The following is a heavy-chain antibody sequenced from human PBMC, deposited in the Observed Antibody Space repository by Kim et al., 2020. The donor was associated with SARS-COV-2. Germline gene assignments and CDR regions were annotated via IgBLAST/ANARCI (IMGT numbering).Heavy chain of an antibody. V-gene: IGHV4-39*01. CDR2: IYYSGST. Sequence: SETLSLTCTVSGGSISSSSYYWGWIRQPPGKGLEWIGSIYYSGSTYYNPSLKSRVTISVDTSKNQFSLKLSSVTAADTAVYYCASLRGYYDSSGNAFDIWGQGTMVTVSS. CDR1: GGSISSSSYY. J-gene: IGHJ3*02. CDR3: ASLRGYYDSSGNAFDI. D-gene: IGHD3-22*01.